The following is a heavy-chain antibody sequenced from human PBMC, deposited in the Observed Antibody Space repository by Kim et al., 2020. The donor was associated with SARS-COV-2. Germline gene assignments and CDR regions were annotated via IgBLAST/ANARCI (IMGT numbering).Heavy chain of an antibody. CDR3: ARRNGRDGYNYAWWFDP. Sequence: SETLSLTCTVSGGSFSYDYWSWIRQPPGKGLEWIGSIHYSGSINYNPSLKSRVAISVDTSKNQFSLNLDSVPAADTAVYYCARRNGRDGYNYAWWFDPWGPGTLVTVSS. J-gene: IGHJ5*02. V-gene: IGHV4-59*13. CDR2: IHYSGSI. CDR1: GGSFSYDY. D-gene: IGHD5-12*01.